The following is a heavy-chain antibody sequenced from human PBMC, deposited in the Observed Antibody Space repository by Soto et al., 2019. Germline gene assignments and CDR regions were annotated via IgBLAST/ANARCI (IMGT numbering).Heavy chain of an antibody. V-gene: IGHV4-31*03. J-gene: IGHJ4*02. CDR3: ARGWGDNWNYFDY. D-gene: IGHD1-20*01. CDR2: IYYSGST. CDR1: GGSISSGGYY. Sequence: PSETLSLTCTLSGGSISSGGYYWSWIHQHPGKGLEWIGYIYYSGSTYYNPSLKSRVTISVDTSKNQFSLKLSSVTAADTAVYYCARGWGDNWNYFDYWGQGTLVTVSS.